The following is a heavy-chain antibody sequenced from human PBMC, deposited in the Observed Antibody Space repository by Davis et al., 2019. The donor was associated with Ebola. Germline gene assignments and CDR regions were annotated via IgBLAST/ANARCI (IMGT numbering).Heavy chain of an antibody. CDR2: ITPFNGNT. CDR1: GGTFTGYY. J-gene: IGHJ6*02. Sequence: AASVKVSCKASGGTFTGYYMHWVRQAPGQALEWMGWITPFNGNTNYAQKFQDRVTITRDRSMSTAYMELSSLGSEDTAMYYCASSASYYYGMDVWGQGTTVTVSS. CDR3: ASSASYYYGMDV. V-gene: IGHV1-45*02. D-gene: IGHD6-25*01.